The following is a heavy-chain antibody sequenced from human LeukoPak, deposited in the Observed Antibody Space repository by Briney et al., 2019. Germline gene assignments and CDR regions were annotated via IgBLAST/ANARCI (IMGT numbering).Heavy chain of an antibody. Sequence: GGSLRLSCAASGFAFSGYAMSWVRQAPGKGLEWVSVTSGGGGNPYYADSVKGRFTISRDNSKNTVYLHMNSLRAEDTALYYCGKETGIILVRGAVDYWGQGTLVTVSS. J-gene: IGHJ4*02. V-gene: IGHV3-23*01. D-gene: IGHD3-10*01. CDR1: GFAFSGYA. CDR2: TSGGGGNP. CDR3: GKETGIILVRGAVDY.